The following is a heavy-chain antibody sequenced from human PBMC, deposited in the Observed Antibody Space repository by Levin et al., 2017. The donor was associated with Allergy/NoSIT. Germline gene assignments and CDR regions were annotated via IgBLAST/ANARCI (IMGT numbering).Heavy chain of an antibody. CDR1: GYSFTSYW. D-gene: IGHD3-10*01. CDR2: IDPSDSYT. J-gene: IGHJ3*02. CDR3: ASGDYYGSGSGAFDI. V-gene: IGHV5-10-1*01. Sequence: GGSLRLSCKGSGYSFTSYWISWVRQMPGKGLEWMGRIDPSDSYTNYSPSFQGHVTISADKSISTAYLQWSSLKASDTAMYYCASGDYYGSGSGAFDIWGQGTMVTVSS.